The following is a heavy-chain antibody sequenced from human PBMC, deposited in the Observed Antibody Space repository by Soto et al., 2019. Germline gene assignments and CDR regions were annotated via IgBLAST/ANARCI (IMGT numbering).Heavy chain of an antibody. CDR3: ARKKIAEHPPYMDV. CDR2: IYSGGGGCGT. CDR1: GFSVNTNY. Sequence: EGQLVESGGGLVQPGGSLRLSCAASGFSVNTNYMSWVRQAPGKGLEWVSVIYSGGGGCGTYYGDSVKGRFTISRDNSTNKLYIQMNSLRAEDTAVYYWARKKIAEHPPYMDVWGKGTTVTVSS. V-gene: IGHV3-66*01. D-gene: IGHD6-13*01. J-gene: IGHJ6*03.